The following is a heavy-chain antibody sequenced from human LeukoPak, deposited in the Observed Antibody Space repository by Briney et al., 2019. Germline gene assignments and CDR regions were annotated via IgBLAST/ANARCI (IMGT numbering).Heavy chain of an antibody. Sequence: PSETLSLTCTVSGYSISSGYYWGWIRQPPGKGLKWIGSISHSGSAYYNPSLKSRVTISVDTSKNQFSLKLSSVTAADTAMYYCAKSNGYGLIDYWGQGTLVTVSS. D-gene: IGHD5-12*01. V-gene: IGHV4-38-2*02. CDR3: AKSNGYGLIDY. J-gene: IGHJ4*02. CDR1: GYSISSGYY. CDR2: ISHSGSA.